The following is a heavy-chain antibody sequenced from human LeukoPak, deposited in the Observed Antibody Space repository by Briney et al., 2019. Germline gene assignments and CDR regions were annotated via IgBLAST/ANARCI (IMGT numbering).Heavy chain of an antibody. CDR2: IKQDGSEK. V-gene: IGHV3-7*01. CDR3: ARDTGGGYSCYDC. Sequence: GGSLRLSCAASGFTFSSYWMTWIRHAPGKGLEWVANIKQDGSEKYYVDSVKGRFTISRDNAKNSLYLQMNSLRAEDTAVYYCARDTGGGYSCYDCWGQGTLVAVSS. CDR1: GFTFSSYW. J-gene: IGHJ4*02. D-gene: IGHD5-18*01.